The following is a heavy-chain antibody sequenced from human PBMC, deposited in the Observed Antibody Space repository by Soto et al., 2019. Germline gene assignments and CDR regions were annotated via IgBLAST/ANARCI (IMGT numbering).Heavy chain of an antibody. V-gene: IGHV1-69*01. D-gene: IGHD2-2*01. Sequence: SIYLSSCLRLAQGKGLEWMGGIIPIFGTANYAQKFQGRVTITADESTSTAYMELGSLRSEDTAVYYCARWVVVVPAAMRGWFDPWGQGTLVTVSS. J-gene: IGHJ5*02. CDR1: SIYL. CDR3: ARWVVVVPAAMRGWFDP. CDR2: IIPIFGTA.